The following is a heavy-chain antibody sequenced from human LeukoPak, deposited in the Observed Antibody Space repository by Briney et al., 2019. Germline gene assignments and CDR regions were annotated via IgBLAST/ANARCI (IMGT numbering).Heavy chain of an antibody. J-gene: IGHJ4*02. CDR3: ASQSGSVDY. V-gene: IGHV3-23*01. CDR2: ISGSGGST. D-gene: IGHD3-22*01. CDR1: GFTFSSYA. Sequence: GGSLRLSCAASGFTFSSYAMSWVRQAPGKGLEWVSAISGSGGSTYYADSVKGRFTISRDNAKNSLYLHMNSLRAEDTAMYYCASQSGSVDYWGQGTLVTVSS.